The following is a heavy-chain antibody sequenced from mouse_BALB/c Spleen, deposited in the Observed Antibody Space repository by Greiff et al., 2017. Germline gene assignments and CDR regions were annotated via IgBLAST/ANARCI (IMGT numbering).Heavy chain of an antibody. V-gene: IGHV2-9*02. CDR2: IWAGGST. D-gene: IGHD2-1*01. CDR1: GFSLTSYG. Sequence: VKLQESGPGLVAPSQSLSITCTVSGFSLTSYGVHWVRQPPGKGLEWLGVIWAGGSTNYNSALMSRLSISKDNSKSQVFLKMNSLQTDDTAMYYCARAPYGNYGFAYWGQGTLVTVSA. J-gene: IGHJ3*01. CDR3: ARAPYGNYGFAY.